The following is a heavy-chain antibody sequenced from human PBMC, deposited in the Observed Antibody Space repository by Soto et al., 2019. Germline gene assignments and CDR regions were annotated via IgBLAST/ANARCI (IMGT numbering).Heavy chain of an antibody. D-gene: IGHD5-12*01. CDR2: TIPISDSP. CDR1: GGTFSDYA. J-gene: IGHJ5*02. Sequence: QVQLVQSGAEVKQPGSSVKVSCKASGGTFSDYAISWVREAPGQGLEWMGGTIPISDSPKYAQKFQGRVTISADKSTSTSYMELSSLRCDDTAIYYCARVYSGFDIRLDTWGQGTLITVSS. CDR3: ARVYSGFDIRLDT. V-gene: IGHV1-69*06.